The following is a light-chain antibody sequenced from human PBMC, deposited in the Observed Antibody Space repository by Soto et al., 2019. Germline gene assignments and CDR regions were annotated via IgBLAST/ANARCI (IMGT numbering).Light chain of an antibody. Sequence: EIVMTQSPATLSVSPGGRATLSCRASQSISDTLAWYQQKPGQAPRLLIYSASRGATGFPARFSGSGSGTDFTLTISSLEPGDFAVYYCQQRSKWPLTFGGGTKVDIK. CDR2: SAS. CDR3: QQRSKWPLT. CDR1: QSISDT. J-gene: IGKJ4*01. V-gene: IGKV3-11*01.